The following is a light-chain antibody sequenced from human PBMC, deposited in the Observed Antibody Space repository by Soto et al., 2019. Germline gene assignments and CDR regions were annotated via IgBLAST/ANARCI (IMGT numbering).Light chain of an antibody. V-gene: IGLV1-51*01. J-gene: IGLJ3*02. CDR3: GTWDSSLSSWV. CDR2: DNN. CDR1: YSNIGNNY. Sequence: QSVLTQPPSVSAAPGQRVTISCSGSYSNIGNNYVSWYQQSPGTAPKLLIYDNNKRPSGTPDRFSGSKSGTSATLGITGLQSGDEADYYCGTWDSSLSSWVFGGGTKVTVL.